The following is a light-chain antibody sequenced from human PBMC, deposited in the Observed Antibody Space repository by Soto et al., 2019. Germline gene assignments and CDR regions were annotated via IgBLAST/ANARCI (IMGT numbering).Light chain of an antibody. CDR3: QQYYRVPYT. V-gene: IGKV1-5*03. J-gene: IGKJ2*01. CDR2: KAS. Sequence: DIKMTQSPSTLSASVGDTVTITCRASQSLSYWLAWYQQKPGQAPKLLIHKASTLESGVQSRFSGSGSGTEFTLTISSLQPDDFAPFYCQQYYRVPYTFGQGTKLEIK. CDR1: QSLSYW.